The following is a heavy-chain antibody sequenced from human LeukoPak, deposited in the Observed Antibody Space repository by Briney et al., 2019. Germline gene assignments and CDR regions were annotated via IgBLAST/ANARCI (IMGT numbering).Heavy chain of an antibody. CDR2: IIPILGIA. V-gene: IGHV1-69*04. J-gene: IGHJ4*02. D-gene: IGHD5-12*01. Sequence: GASVKVSCKASGGTFSSYAISWVRQAPGQGLEWMGRIIPILGIANHAQKFQGRVTITADKSTSTAYMELSSLRSEDTAVYYCARDLVRGRGGYDEFDYWGQGTLVTVSS. CDR3: ARDLVRGRGGYDEFDY. CDR1: GGTFSSYA.